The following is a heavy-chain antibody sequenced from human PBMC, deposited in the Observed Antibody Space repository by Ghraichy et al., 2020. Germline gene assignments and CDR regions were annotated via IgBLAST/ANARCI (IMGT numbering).Heavy chain of an antibody. CDR1: GYTFTSYG. CDR3: ARDLSLDYYGSGSYYNRWAWVPPHDY. D-gene: IGHD3-10*01. J-gene: IGHJ4*02. V-gene: IGHV1-18*01. Sequence: ASVKVSCKASGYTFTSYGISWVRQAPGQGLEWMGWISAYNGNTNYAQKLQGRVTMTTDTSTSTAYMELRSLRSDDTAVYYCARDLSLDYYGSGSYYNRWAWVPPHDYWGQGTLVTVSS. CDR2: ISAYNGNT.